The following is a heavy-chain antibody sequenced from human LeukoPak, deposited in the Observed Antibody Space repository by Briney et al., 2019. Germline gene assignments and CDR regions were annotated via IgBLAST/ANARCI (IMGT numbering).Heavy chain of an antibody. Sequence: SETLSLTCTVSGGSISSSSYYWGWIRQPPGKGLEWIGSIYYSGSTYYNPSLKSRVTISVDTSKNQFSLKLSSVTAADTAVYYCAREEGGRYNWFDPWGQGTLVTVSS. J-gene: IGHJ5*02. CDR1: GGSISSSSYY. V-gene: IGHV4-39*02. CDR3: AREEGGRYNWFDP. D-gene: IGHD3-16*01. CDR2: IYYSGST.